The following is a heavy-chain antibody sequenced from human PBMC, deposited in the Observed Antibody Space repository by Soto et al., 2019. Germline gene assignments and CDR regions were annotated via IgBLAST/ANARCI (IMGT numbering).Heavy chain of an antibody. CDR2: ISSNSNYI. CDR1: GFTFSSYG. CDR3: ARDRPRRTSGYFFDY. Sequence: GGSLGLSFAASGFTFSSYGMNWVRQAPGKGLEWVSSISSNSNYIYNADSVKGRFTISRDNARNSLFLQMHSLRAEDTAVYYCARDRPRRTSGYFFDYWGQGTPVTVSS. J-gene: IGHJ4*02. V-gene: IGHV3-21*01. D-gene: IGHD1-1*01.